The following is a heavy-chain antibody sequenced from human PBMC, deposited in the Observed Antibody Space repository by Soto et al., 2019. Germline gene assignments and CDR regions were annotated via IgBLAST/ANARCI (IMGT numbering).Heavy chain of an antibody. CDR1: GYTFTTNG. Sequence: GASVKVSCKALGYTFTTNGVSWVRHAPGQGLEWVGWISTHNGNTNYAQKFQGRVTMTTDTSTSTAYMELRSLISDDTAVYYCARVHKWNYAIAYWGQGTLVTVSS. CDR2: ISTHNGNT. CDR3: ARVHKWNYAIAY. J-gene: IGHJ4*02. V-gene: IGHV1-18*01. D-gene: IGHD1-7*01.